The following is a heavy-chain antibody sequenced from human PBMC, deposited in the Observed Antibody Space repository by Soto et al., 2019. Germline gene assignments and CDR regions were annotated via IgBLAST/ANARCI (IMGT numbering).Heavy chain of an antibody. CDR1: GFTFSSYA. Sequence: EVQLVESGGGLVQPGGSLRLSCSASGFTFSSYAMRWVRQAPGKGLEYVSAISSNGGSTYYADSVKGRFTISRDNSKNTLYLQMSSLRAEDTAVYYCVKDPQWFGEIHGMDVWGQGTTVTVSS. CDR2: ISSNGGST. D-gene: IGHD3-10*01. J-gene: IGHJ6*02. V-gene: IGHV3-64D*06. CDR3: VKDPQWFGEIHGMDV.